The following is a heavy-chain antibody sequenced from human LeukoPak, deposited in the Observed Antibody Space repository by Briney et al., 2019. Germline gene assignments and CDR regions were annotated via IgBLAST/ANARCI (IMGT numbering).Heavy chain of an antibody. V-gene: IGHV3-30*02. Sequence: GGSLRLSCAASGFTFSSYGMHWVRQAPGKGLEWVAFIRYDGSNKYYADSVKGRFTISRDNTKNTLYLQMNSLRAEDTAVYYCAKDYYCSGGSCYFTSPMNFDYWGQGTLVTVSS. CDR2: IRYDGSNK. CDR1: GFTFSSYG. D-gene: IGHD2-15*01. J-gene: IGHJ4*02. CDR3: AKDYYCSGGSCYFTSPMNFDY.